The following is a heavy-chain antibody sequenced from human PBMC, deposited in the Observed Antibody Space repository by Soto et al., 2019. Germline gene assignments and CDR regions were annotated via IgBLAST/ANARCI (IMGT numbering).Heavy chain of an antibody. V-gene: IGHV4-30-4*01. CDR2: IYYSGST. Sequence: PSETLSLTCTVSGGSISSGDYYWSWIRQPPGKGLEWIGYIYYSGSTYYNPSLKSRVTISVDTSKNQFSLKLTSVTAADTAVYYCARRSPYYYDSSGYYRDYWSQGTLVTVSS. J-gene: IGHJ4*02. CDR3: ARRSPYYYDSSGYYRDY. D-gene: IGHD3-22*01. CDR1: GGSISSGDYY.